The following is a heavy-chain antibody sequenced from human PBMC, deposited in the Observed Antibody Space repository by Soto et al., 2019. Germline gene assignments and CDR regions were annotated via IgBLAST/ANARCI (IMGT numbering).Heavy chain of an antibody. D-gene: IGHD6-19*01. CDR1: GGSIGSQY. J-gene: IGHJ5*02. Sequence: PSETLSLTCTVSGGSIGSQYWTWVRQSPGKGLEWIGHLHFRGYTNYNPSLQSRVTISSARSKNQFSLKLSSVTAADTAVYYCARERGYSSGWYGNWFDPWGQGTLVTVSS. V-gene: IGHV4-59*11. CDR3: ARERGYSSGWYGNWFDP. CDR2: LHFRGYT.